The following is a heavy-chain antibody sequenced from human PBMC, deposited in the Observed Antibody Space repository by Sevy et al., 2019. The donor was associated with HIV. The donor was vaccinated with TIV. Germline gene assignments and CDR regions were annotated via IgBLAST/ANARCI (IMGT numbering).Heavy chain of an antibody. V-gene: IGHV3-33*01. CDR1: GFSFSDYG. CDR3: AVDNLLPMMFSMPRGALSDNCDH. D-gene: IGHD2-15*01. Sequence: GGSLRLSCEVFGFSFSDYGMHWVRQAPGKGLEWVAAIWYDGINKYYTDSVKGRFTISTDNSKNTLYLQMNSLRDEDSAICFCAVDNLLPMMFSMPRGALSDNCDHWGQGTLVTVSS. J-gene: IGHJ4*02. CDR2: IWYDGINK.